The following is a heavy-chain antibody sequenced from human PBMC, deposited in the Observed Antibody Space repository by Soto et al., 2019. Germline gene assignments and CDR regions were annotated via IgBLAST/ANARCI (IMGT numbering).Heavy chain of an antibody. J-gene: IGHJ6*02. D-gene: IGHD5-12*01. CDR3: ARIVGLYIGYYCCGYYHYLMDV. Sequence: SGPTLVNPTETLTLTCTVSGFSLSNARMGVSWIRQPPGKALEWLAHIFSNDEKSYSTSLKSRLTISKDTSKSQVVLTMTNMDPVDTATYYCARIVGLYIGYYCCGYYHYLMDVRAQGTTVIGS. V-gene: IGHV2-26*01. CDR2: IFSNDEK. CDR1: GFSLSNARMG.